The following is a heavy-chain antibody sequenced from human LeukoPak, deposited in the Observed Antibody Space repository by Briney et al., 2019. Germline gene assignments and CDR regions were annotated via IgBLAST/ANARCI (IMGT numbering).Heavy chain of an antibody. J-gene: IGHJ6*02. D-gene: IGHD3-10*01. CDR3: ARGGFTMVRGVIGAYYYCGMDV. CDR1: GGSISSYY. Sequence: SETLSLTCTVSGGSISSYYWSWIRQPPGKGLEWIGEINHSGSTNYNPSLKSRVTISVDTSKNQFSLKLSSVTAADTAVYYCARGGFTMVRGVIGAYYYCGMDVWGQGTTVTVSS. V-gene: IGHV4-34*01. CDR2: INHSGST.